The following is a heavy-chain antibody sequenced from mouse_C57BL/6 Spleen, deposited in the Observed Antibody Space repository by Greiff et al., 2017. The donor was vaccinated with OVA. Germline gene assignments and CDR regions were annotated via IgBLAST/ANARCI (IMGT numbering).Heavy chain of an antibody. D-gene: IGHD1-1*01. CDR3: ARHEDSYYYGSSYWYFDV. V-gene: IGHV1-62-2*01. CDR2: FYPGSGSI. CDR1: GYTFTEYT. Sequence: VQLQQSGAELVKPGASVKLSCKASGYTFTEYTIHWVKQRSGQGLEWIGWFYPGSGSIKYNEKFKDKATLTADKSSSTVYMELSRLTSEDSAVYFCARHEDSYYYGSSYWYFDVWGTGTTVTVYS. J-gene: IGHJ1*03.